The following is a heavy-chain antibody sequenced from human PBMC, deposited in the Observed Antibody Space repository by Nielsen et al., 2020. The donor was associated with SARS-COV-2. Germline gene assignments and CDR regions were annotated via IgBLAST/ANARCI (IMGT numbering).Heavy chain of an antibody. Sequence: GESLKISCAASGFTVSSNYMCWVRQAPGKGLEWVSVHYSDGSTYYADSVKGRFTISRDTSKNTLYLQMNSLRAEDTAVYYCARVGGGYVLDYWGQGTLVTVSS. D-gene: IGHD5-12*01. J-gene: IGHJ4*02. CDR3: ARVGGGYVLDY. CDR1: GFTVSSNY. V-gene: IGHV3-53*01. CDR2: HYSDGST.